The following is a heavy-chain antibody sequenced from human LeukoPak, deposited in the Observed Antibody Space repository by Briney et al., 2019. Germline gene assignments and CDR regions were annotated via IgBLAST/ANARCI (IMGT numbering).Heavy chain of an antibody. CDR3: ARGNYGFDY. J-gene: IGHJ4*02. CDR1: GFTFTDYE. CDR2: IISDGTGT. D-gene: IGHD1-7*01. V-gene: IGHV3-74*01. Sequence: QAGGSLRLSCAASGFTFTDYEMYWVRQTPGKGLVWVSRIISDGTGTNYADSVKGRFTISRDHAKNTLYLQMKSLRAEDPAVYYCARGNYGFDYWGQGTLVTVSS.